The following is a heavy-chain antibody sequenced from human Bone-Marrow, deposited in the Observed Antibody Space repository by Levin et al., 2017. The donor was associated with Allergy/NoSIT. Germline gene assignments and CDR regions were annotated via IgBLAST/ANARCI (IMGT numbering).Heavy chain of an antibody. CDR1: GGSISSYY. D-gene: IGHD3-10*01. J-gene: IGHJ6*03. Sequence: SETLSLTCTVSGGSISSYYWSWIRQPPGKGLEWIGYIYYSGSTNYNPSLKSRVTISVDTSKNQFSLKLSSVTAADTAVYYCARGSSVQGVIRRTPPRGRDYDYYMDVWGKGTTVTVSS. CDR3: ARGSSVQGVIRRTPPRGRDYDYYMDV. V-gene: IGHV4-59*01. CDR2: IYYSGST.